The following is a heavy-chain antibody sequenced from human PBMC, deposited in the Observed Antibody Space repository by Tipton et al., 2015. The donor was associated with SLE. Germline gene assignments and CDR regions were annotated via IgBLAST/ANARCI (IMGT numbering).Heavy chain of an antibody. J-gene: IGHJ4*02. V-gene: IGHV4-39*07. Sequence: LRLSCTVSGDSIDIIGHYWGWIRQPPGKGLEWIGSIYYSGNTYSSPSLKSRVTLSIDTSKNQFSLKLTSVTAADTAVYYCARHMITGGEFDYWGQGTLVTVSS. CDR3: ARHMITGGEFDY. CDR2: IYYSGNT. CDR1: GDSIDIIGHY. D-gene: IGHD3-16*01.